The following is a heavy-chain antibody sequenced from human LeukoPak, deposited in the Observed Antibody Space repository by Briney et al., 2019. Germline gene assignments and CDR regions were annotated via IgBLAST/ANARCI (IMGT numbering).Heavy chain of an antibody. Sequence: SVTVSFTGSGGTFTSNTISWVRQAPGQGLERMGGIIPIFVTANDAQKFQGRVTITATESTSTAYMQLSSLRSEDTAVYYCATSGDSYGQRTFDYWGQGTLVTVSS. CDR2: IIPIFVTA. V-gene: IGHV1-69*01. CDR3: ATSGDSYGQRTFDY. D-gene: IGHD5-18*01. J-gene: IGHJ4*02. CDR1: GGTFTSNT.